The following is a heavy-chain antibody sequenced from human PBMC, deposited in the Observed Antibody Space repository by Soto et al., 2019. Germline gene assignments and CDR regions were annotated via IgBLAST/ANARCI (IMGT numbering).Heavy chain of an antibody. V-gene: IGHV2-5*02. J-gene: IGHJ4*02. Sequence: QITLKESGPTLVKPTQTLTLTCTFSGFSLSTSGVGVGWIRQPPGKALEWLALIYWDDDKRYSPSLESRLTIHNNTAKNHVVLKMTNMDPVDTATYYCTQNPANRIFDYWGQGTLIKVSS. CDR3: TQNPANRIFDY. CDR2: IYWDDDK. CDR1: GFSLSTSGVG.